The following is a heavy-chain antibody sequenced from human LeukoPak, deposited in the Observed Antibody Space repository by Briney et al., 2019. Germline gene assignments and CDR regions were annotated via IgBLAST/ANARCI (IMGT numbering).Heavy chain of an antibody. J-gene: IGHJ4*02. Sequence: SETLSLTCAVYGRSFSGYYWSWIRQPPGKGLEWIGEINHSGSTNYNPSLKSRVTISVDTSKNQFSLKLSSVTAADTAVYYCARGVQQLALDYWGQGTLVTVSS. CDR2: INHSGST. CDR1: GRSFSGYY. V-gene: IGHV4-34*01. D-gene: IGHD6-13*01. CDR3: ARGVQQLALDY.